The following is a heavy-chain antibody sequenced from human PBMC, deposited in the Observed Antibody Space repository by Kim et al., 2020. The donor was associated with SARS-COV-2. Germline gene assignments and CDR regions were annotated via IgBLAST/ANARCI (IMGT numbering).Heavy chain of an antibody. J-gene: IGHJ5*02. CDR1: GGSISSYY. CDR2: IYYSGST. CDR3: ARAPGYSSGWYAENWFDP. V-gene: IGHV4-59*13. Sequence: SETLSLTCTVSGGSISSYYWSWIRQPPGKGLEWIGYIYYSGSTNYNPSLKSRVTISVDTSKNQFSLKLSSVTAADTAVYYCARAPGYSSGWYAENWFDPWGQGTLVTVSS. D-gene: IGHD6-19*01.